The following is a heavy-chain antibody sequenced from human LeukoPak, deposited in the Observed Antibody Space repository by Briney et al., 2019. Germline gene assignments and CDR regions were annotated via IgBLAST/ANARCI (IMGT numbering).Heavy chain of an antibody. CDR1: GGTFSSYA. J-gene: IGHJ3*02. Sequence: SVKVSCKASGGTFSSYAISWVRQAPGQGLEWMGRMIPIFGTANYAQKFQGRVTITTDESTGTAYMELSSLRSEDTAVYYCALRQPDAFDIWGQGTMVTVSS. D-gene: IGHD6-13*01. V-gene: IGHV1-69*05. CDR3: ALRQPDAFDI. CDR2: MIPIFGTA.